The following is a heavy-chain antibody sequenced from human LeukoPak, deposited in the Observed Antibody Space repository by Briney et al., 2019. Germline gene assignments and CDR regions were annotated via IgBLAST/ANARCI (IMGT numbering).Heavy chain of an antibody. V-gene: IGHV4-30-2*01. J-gene: IGHJ5*02. D-gene: IGHD4-23*01. Sequence: PSQTLSFTCAVSGGSLSGGFTWSWIRQPLGKGLEWIGFIYHSGSTYYNPSLKSRVTISIDTSKNQVSLNLTSVTAADTAMYFCARGDYGGLGAWGQGILVTVSS. CDR1: GGSLSGGFT. CDR3: ARGDYGGLGA. CDR2: IYHSGST.